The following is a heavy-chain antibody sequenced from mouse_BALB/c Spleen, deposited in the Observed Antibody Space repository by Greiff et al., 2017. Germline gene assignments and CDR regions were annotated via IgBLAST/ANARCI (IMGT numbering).Heavy chain of an antibody. Sequence: VMLVESGGGLVQPGGSLRLSCATSGFTFTDYYMSWVRQPPGKALEWLGFIRNKANGYTTEYSASVKGRFTISRDNSQSILYLQMNTLRAEDSATYYCARRGYDAAMDYWGQGTSVTVSS. CDR1: GFTFTDYY. CDR2: IRNKANGYTT. J-gene: IGHJ4*01. V-gene: IGHV7-3*02. CDR3: ARRGYDAAMDY. D-gene: IGHD2-14*01.